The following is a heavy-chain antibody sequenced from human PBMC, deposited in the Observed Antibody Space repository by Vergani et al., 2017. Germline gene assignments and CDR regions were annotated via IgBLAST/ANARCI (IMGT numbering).Heavy chain of an antibody. D-gene: IGHD2-8*01. CDR1: GFTFSSYA. V-gene: IGHV3-23*01. J-gene: IGHJ4*02. CDR3: AARVLPDY. Sequence: EVQLLESGGGLVQPGGSLRLSCAASGFTFSSYAMSWVRQAPGKGLEWVSAISGSGGSTYYADSVKGRFTISRDNSTNTLYLQMNSLGAEDAAVYYCAARVLPDYWGQGTLVTVSS. CDR2: ISGSGGST.